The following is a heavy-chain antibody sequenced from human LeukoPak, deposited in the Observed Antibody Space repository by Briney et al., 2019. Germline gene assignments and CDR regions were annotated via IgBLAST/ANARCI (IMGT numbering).Heavy chain of an antibody. Sequence: SETLSLTCTVSGGSISSYYWSWIRQPPGKGLEWIGYIYYSGSTNYNPSLKSRVTISVDTSKNQFSLKLSSVTAADTAVYYCARRPVTGGRGMDVWGQGNPGHRLL. D-gene: IGHD3-16*01. V-gene: IGHV4-59*08. J-gene: IGHJ6*02. CDR1: GGSISSYY. CDR2: IYYSGST. CDR3: ARRPVTGGRGMDV.